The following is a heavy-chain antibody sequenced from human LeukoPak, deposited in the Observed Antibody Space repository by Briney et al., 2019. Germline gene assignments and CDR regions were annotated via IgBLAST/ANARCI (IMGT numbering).Heavy chain of an antibody. CDR2: INWSVGST. Sequence: GGSLRLSCAASGFTFDDCAISWVRQAPGEGLEWGSCINWSVGSTGYADSVKGRLTISRDNSKNSLYLQMNSLRAEDTAVYYCARAKFSAYTGNPGARKSSYDMDVWGKGTTVTVSS. J-gene: IGHJ6*03. CDR3: ARAKFSAYTGNPGARKSSYDMDV. CDR1: GFTFDDCA. V-gene: IGHV3-20*04. D-gene: IGHD1-26*01.